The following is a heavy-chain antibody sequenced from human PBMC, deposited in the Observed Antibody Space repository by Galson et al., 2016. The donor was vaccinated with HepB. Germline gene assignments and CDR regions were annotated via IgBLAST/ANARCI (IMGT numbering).Heavy chain of an antibody. Sequence: SETLSLTCSVSGGPIDSYYWTWIRQPPGKGLEWIGFNYNNDNTNYNPSLKSRVTISLDTSARQFSLILRSVTAADTAIYYCARFTELLGYFGMDVLGQGTTVIVSS. V-gene: IGHV4-59*01. CDR1: GGPIDSYY. J-gene: IGHJ6*02. CDR2: NYNNDNT. D-gene: IGHD1-26*01. CDR3: ARFTELLGYFGMDV.